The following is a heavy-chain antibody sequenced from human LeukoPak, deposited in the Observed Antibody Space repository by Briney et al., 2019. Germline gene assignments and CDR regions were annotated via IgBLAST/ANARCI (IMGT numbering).Heavy chain of an antibody. V-gene: IGHV3-33*01. CDR2: IWYDGSNQ. D-gene: IGHD2-2*03. J-gene: IGHJ6*02. CDR1: GFTFSSYG. CDR3: ARDGYCSSTSCYDLSHYGMDV. Sequence: VQPARSLRLSCAASGFTFSSYGMHWVRQAPGKGLEWVAVIWYDGSNQYYADSVKGRFTISRDNSKNTLYLQMNSLRAEDTAVYYCARDGYCSSTSCYDLSHYGMDVWGQGTTVTVSS.